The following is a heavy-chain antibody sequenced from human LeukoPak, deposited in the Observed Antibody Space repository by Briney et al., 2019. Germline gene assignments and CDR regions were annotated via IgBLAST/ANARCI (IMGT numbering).Heavy chain of an antibody. CDR2: IIPIFGTA. D-gene: IGHD2-2*01. J-gene: IGHJ6*03. CDR1: GGTFSSYA. CDR3: ALVPAAPYYYYYYMDV. V-gene: IGHV1-69*06. Sequence: SVKVSCKASGGTFSSYAISWVRQAPGQGLEWMGGIIPIFGTANYAQKFQGRVTITADKSTSTAYMELSSLRSEDTAVYYCALVPAAPYYYYYYMDVWGKGTTVTVSS.